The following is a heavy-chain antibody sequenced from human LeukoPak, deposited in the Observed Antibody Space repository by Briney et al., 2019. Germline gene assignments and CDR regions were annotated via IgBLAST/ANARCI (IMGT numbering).Heavy chain of an antibody. CDR3: AKDRVYYDSSGYYSYYFDY. Sequence: GGSLRLSCAASGLTFSSYAMSWVRQAPGKGLEWVSGISGSGGSTYYADSVKGRFTISRDNSKNTLYLQMNSLRAEDTAVYYCAKDRVYYDSSGYYSYYFDYWGQGTLVTVSS. CDR2: ISGSGGST. D-gene: IGHD3-22*01. CDR1: GLTFSSYA. J-gene: IGHJ4*02. V-gene: IGHV3-23*01.